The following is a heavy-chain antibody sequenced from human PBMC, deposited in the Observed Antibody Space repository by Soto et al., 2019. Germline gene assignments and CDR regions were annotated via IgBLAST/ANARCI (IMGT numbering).Heavy chain of an antibody. V-gene: IGHV4-31*03. CDR2: IYYSGST. J-gene: IGHJ5*02. CDR3: ARLRIATNNYKWFDP. CDR1: GGSISSGGYY. Sequence: PSETLSLTCTFSGGSISSGGYYWIWIRQHPGKGLEWIGYIYYSGSTYYNPSLKSRVTISVDTSKNQFSLNLRLVTAADTAVYYCARLRIATNNYKWFDPWGQGTLVTVSS. D-gene: IGHD2-21*01.